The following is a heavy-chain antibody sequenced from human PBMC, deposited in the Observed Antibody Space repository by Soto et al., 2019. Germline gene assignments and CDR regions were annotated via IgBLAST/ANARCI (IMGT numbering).Heavy chain of an antibody. CDR1: GCSISSYY. D-gene: IGHD1-26*01. CDR2: IYYSGST. V-gene: IGHV4-59*08. Sequence: KPSETLSLTCTVSGCSISSYYWSWIRQPPGKGLEWIGYIYYSGSTNYNPSLKSRVTISVDTSKNQFSLKLSSVTAADTAVYYCARGGDNWFDPWGQGTLVTVSS. CDR3: ARGGDNWFDP. J-gene: IGHJ5*02.